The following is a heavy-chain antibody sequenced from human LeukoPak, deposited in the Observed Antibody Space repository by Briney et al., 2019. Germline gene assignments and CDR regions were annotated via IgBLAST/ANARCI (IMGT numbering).Heavy chain of an antibody. D-gene: IGHD2-15*01. CDR3: ARRIPGLTPHIDY. CDR1: GFPFSSYW. J-gene: IGHJ4*02. Sequence: GGSLRLSCAASGFPFSSYWMSWVRQAPGKGLEWVANIKQDGSEKYYVDSVKGRFTISRDNAKNSLYLQMNSLRAEDTAVYYCARRIPGLTPHIDYWGQGTLVTVSS. V-gene: IGHV3-7*01. CDR2: IKQDGSEK.